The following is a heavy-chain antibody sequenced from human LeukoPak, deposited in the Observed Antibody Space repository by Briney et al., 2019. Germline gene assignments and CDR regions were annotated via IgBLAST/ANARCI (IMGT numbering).Heavy chain of an antibody. J-gene: IGHJ4*02. CDR3: VRSRTRGTTVDY. Sequence: SQTLSLTCTVSGDSLNSGAYYWSWIRQHPGKGLEWIGYIYYSGSTYYNPSLKSRLTISIDTSKNQFSLRLSSVTAADTSVYYCVRSRTRGTTVDYWGQGTLVTASS. V-gene: IGHV4-31*03. CDR1: GDSLNSGAYY. CDR2: IYYSGST. D-gene: IGHD4-17*01.